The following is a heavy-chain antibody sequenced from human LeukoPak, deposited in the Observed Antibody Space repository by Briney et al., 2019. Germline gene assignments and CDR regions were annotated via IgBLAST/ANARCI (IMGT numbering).Heavy chain of an antibody. D-gene: IGHD3-3*01. CDR3: ARDRRITIFGVATNWFDP. Sequence: GGSLRLSCAASGFTFSSYSMNWVRQAPGKGLEWVSSISSSSSYIYYADSVKGRFTISRDNAKNSLYLQMNSLRAEDTAVYYCARDRRITIFGVATNWFDPWGQGTLVTVSS. J-gene: IGHJ5*02. CDR2: ISSSSSYI. CDR1: GFTFSSYS. V-gene: IGHV3-21*01.